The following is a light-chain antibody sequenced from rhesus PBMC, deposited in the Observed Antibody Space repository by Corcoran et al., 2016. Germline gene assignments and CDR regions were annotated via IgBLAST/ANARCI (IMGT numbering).Light chain of an antibody. Sequence: DIQMTQSPSSLYASMGDTVTITCRASQGINSYLAWYQQKPGKAPNLLIYKASTLQSGVPSRFRGSGSGTDFTLTISSLQPEDFATYHCQQHNSYPFSFGQGTKVEIK. V-gene: IGKV1-25*01. J-gene: IGKJ2*01. CDR3: QQHNSYPFS. CDR2: KAS. CDR1: QGINSY.